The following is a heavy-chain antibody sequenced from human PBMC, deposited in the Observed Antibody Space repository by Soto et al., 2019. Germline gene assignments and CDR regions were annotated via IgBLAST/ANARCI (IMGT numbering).Heavy chain of an antibody. J-gene: IGHJ6*02. CDR3: ARGFRNGFKV. D-gene: IGHD2-8*01. Sequence: EVQLVESGGGLVKPGGSLRLSCVASGFTFSGYSINWVRKAPGKGLEWVSYISGPSIYIYYADSVKGRFTISRDNAKSAVYLQMNSLRAEDTAVYYCARGFRNGFKVWGQGTTVSVSS. CDR2: ISGPSIYI. V-gene: IGHV3-21*01. CDR1: GFTFSGYS.